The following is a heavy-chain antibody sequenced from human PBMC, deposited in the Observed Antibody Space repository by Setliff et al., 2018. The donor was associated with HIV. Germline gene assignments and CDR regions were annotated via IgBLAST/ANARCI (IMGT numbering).Heavy chain of an antibody. D-gene: IGHD3-3*01. V-gene: IGHV1-46*01. J-gene: IGHJ6*03. CDR1: GYTFTSYY. CDR3: ARDGYYNSWSGYGYYYYYMDV. Sequence: ASVQVSCKASGYTFTSYYMHWVRQAPGQGLEWMGIINPSGGTISYAQKFQGRVTMTGDTSTSTVYMELSSLRSEDTAVYYCARDGYYNSWSGYGYYYYYMDVWGKGTTVTVSS. CDR2: INPSGGTI.